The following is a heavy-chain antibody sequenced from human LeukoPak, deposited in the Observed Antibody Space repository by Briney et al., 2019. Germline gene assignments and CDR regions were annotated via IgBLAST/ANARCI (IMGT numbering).Heavy chain of an antibody. V-gene: IGHV3-48*01. D-gene: IGHD3-16*01. CDR2: ISGGSSII. CDR3: AKDEATSGGGLAS. CDR1: EFTFSSHS. Sequence: GGSLRLSCAGSEFTFSSHSLIWVRQAPGKGLEWVSFISGGSSIIHYADSVKGRFTISRDNAKNSLYLQMNSLSAEDTALYYCAKDEATSGGGLASWGQGTLVSVSS. J-gene: IGHJ4*02.